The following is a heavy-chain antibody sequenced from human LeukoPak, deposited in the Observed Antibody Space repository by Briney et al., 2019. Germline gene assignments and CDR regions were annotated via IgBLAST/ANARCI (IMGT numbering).Heavy chain of an antibody. CDR2: ISWNSGSM. CDR3: AKDSERDTTMVADY. V-gene: IGHV3-9*03. D-gene: IGHD5-18*01. Sequence: GRSLRLSCAASGFTFDDYAMHWVRQAPGKGLEWASGISWNSGSMGYADSVKGRFTISRDNAKNSLYLQMNSLRAEDMALYYCAKDSERDTTMVADYWGQGTLVTVSS. J-gene: IGHJ4*02. CDR1: GFTFDDYA.